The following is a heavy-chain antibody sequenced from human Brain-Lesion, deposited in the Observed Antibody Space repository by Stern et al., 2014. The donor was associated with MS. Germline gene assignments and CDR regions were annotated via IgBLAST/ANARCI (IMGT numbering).Heavy chain of an antibody. J-gene: IGHJ6*02. Sequence: QVQLVQSGPGLVKPSQTLSLSCTVSGGSISRGGYYWSWLRQPAGQGLEWIGRIFKSGSHNHHPSLTSPVPISIDTSQNPLSLRLNPMTAADTAVYYCARGRVVPGFQYYATDFWGQGTTVIVSS. CDR2: IFKSGSH. V-gene: IGHV4-61*02. CDR3: ARGRVVPGFQYYATDF. D-gene: IGHD2-2*01. CDR1: GGSISRGGYY.